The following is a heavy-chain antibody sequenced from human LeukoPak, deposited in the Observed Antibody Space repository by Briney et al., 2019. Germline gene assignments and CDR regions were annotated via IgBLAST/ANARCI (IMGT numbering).Heavy chain of an antibody. CDR2: INPNSGGT. CDR1: GYTFTCYY. J-gene: IGHJ4*02. V-gene: IGHV1-2*02. Sequence: ASVKISCKASGYTFTCYYMHWVRQAPVQGLDWMGWINPNSGGTNYAQKFQGRVTMTRDTSISTAYMELSRLISDDTAVYYCARGSSGGSPTVYWGQGTLVTVSS. D-gene: IGHD2-15*01. CDR3: ARGSSGGSPTVY.